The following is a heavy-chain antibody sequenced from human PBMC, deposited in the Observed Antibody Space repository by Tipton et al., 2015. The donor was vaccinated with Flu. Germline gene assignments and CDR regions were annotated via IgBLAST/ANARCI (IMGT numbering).Heavy chain of an antibody. Sequence: TLSLTCTVSGGSISSYYWSWIRQPPGKGLEWIGYIYYSGSTNYNPSLKSRVTISVDTSKNQFSLKLSSVTAADTAVYYCARDRPNYDYYGMDVWGQGTTVTVSS. J-gene: IGHJ6*02. CDR3: ARDRPNYDYYGMDV. V-gene: IGHV4-59*01. CDR1: GGSISSYY. CDR2: IYYSGST.